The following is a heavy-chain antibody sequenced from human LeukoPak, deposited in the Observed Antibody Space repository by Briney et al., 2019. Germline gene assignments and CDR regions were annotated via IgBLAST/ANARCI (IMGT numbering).Heavy chain of an antibody. CDR2: IYSGGST. V-gene: IGHV3-53*01. Sequence: GGSLRLSCAASGFTVSSNYMSWVRQAPGKGLEWVSVIYSGGSTYYADSVKGRFTISRDNSKNTLYLQMNSLRAEDTAVYYCASGKQNYYYYYMDVWGKGTTVTVSS. CDR3: ASGKQNYYYYYMDV. CDR1: GFTVSSNY. D-gene: IGHD1-1*01. J-gene: IGHJ6*03.